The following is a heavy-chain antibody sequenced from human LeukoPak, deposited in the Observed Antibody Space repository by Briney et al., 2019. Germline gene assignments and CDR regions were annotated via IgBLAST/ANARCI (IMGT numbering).Heavy chain of an antibody. CDR2: IIPIFGTA. CDR3: ARTPVDTAMVTGYYYMDV. Sequence: SVKVSCKASGGTFSSYAISWVRQAPGQGLEWMGGIIPIFGTANYAQKFQGRVTITADESTSTAYMELSSLRSEDTAVYYCARTPVDTAMVTGYYYMDVWGKGTTVTVSS. J-gene: IGHJ6*03. CDR1: GGTFSSYA. D-gene: IGHD5-18*01. V-gene: IGHV1-69*13.